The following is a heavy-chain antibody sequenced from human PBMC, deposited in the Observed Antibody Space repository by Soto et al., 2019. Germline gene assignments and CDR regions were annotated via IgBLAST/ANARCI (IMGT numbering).Heavy chain of an antibody. CDR2: INAGNGNI. D-gene: IGHD3-22*01. Sequence: QVQLVQSGAEVKKPGASVKVSCKASGYTFTSYAMHWVRQAPGQRLEWMGWINAGNGNIKYSQKFQGRVTITRDTSASTAYMELSSLRSEDTAVYYSAREGRYYYDSSGYPNWFDPWGQGTLVTVSS. J-gene: IGHJ5*02. V-gene: IGHV1-3*01. CDR1: GYTFTSYA. CDR3: AREGRYYYDSSGYPNWFDP.